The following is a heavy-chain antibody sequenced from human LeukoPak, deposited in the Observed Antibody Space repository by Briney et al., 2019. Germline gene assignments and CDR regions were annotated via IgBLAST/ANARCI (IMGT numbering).Heavy chain of an antibody. CDR1: GYSISSGYY. J-gene: IGHJ5*02. CDR2: IYHSGST. Sequence: SETLSLTCAVSGYSISSGYYWGWIRQPPGKGLEWIGSIYHSGSTYYNPSLKSRVTISVDTSKNQFSLKLSSVTAADTAVYYCALVSVPADIPEGTWGQGTLVTVSS. CDR3: ALVSVPADIPEGT. D-gene: IGHD2-2*02. V-gene: IGHV4-38-2*01.